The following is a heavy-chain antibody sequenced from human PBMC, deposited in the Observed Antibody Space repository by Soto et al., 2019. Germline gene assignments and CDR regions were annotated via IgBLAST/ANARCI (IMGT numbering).Heavy chain of an antibody. Sequence: VQLQQWGAGLLKPSETLSLTCAVYGGSFSGYYWSWIRQPPGKGLEWIGEINHSGSTNYNPSLKSRVTISVDTSKNQFSLKLSSVTAADTAVYYCARAKGLSPASKRNWFDPWGQGTLVTVSS. CDR1: GGSFSGYY. D-gene: IGHD4-4*01. CDR3: ARAKGLSPASKRNWFDP. J-gene: IGHJ5*02. V-gene: IGHV4-34*01. CDR2: INHSGST.